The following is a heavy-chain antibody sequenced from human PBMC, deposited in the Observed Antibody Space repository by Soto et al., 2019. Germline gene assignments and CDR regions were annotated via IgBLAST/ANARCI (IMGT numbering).Heavy chain of an antibody. V-gene: IGHV3-23*01. CDR2: ISFNSFPI. Sequence: PGGSLRLSCTASGFTFTNCDMSWVRQAPGKGLEWVSTISFNSFPIYYADSVKGRFSISRDNSENTLYLQMNSLRAEDTAVYYCAKGLRSGMDPFEYWGQGTLVTVSS. CDR1: GFTFTNCD. D-gene: IGHD3-3*01. J-gene: IGHJ4*02. CDR3: AKGLRSGMDPFEY.